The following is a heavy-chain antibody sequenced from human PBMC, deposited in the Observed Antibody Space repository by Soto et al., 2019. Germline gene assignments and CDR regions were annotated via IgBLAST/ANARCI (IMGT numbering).Heavy chain of an antibody. V-gene: IGHV1-8*01. J-gene: IGHJ6*01. CDR1: GYTFTSYD. CDR3: ARVTRIRHGMEV. D-gene: IGHD2-15*01. CDR2: MNPNSGNT. Sequence: ASVKVSCKASGYTFTSYDINWVRQATGQGLEWMGWMNPNSGNTGYAQKFQGRVTMTRNTSISTAYMELSSLRSEDTAVYYCARVTRIRHGMEVLGQGTTVSVSS.